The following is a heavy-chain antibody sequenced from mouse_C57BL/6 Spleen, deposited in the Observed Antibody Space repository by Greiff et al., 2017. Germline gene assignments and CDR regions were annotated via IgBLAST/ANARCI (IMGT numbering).Heavy chain of an antibody. D-gene: IGHD1-1*01. V-gene: IGHV3-6*01. CDR1: GYSITSGYY. Sequence: EVQLQQSGPGLVKPSQSLSLTCSVTGYSITSGYYWNWIRQSPGNKLEWMGYISYDGSNNYNPSLKNRIAITRDTSKNQFFLKLNSVTTEDTATYCCARSDYCGSSYFDYWGQGTTLTVSS. J-gene: IGHJ2*01. CDR2: ISYDGSN. CDR3: ARSDYCGSSYFDY.